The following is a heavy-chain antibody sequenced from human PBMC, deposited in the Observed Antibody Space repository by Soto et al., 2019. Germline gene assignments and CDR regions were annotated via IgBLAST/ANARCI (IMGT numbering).Heavy chain of an antibody. D-gene: IGHD1-1*01. CDR2: ISYDGSNK. CDR1: GFTFSSYA. V-gene: IGHV3-30-3*01. CDR3: AREFEGRVVRTGTHTDY. J-gene: IGHJ4*02. Sequence: GGSLRLSCAASGFTFSSYAMHWVRQAPGKGLEWVAVISYDGSNKYYADSVKGRFTISRDNSKNTLYLQMNSLRAEDTAVYYCAREFEGRVVRTGTHTDYWGQGTLFTVSS.